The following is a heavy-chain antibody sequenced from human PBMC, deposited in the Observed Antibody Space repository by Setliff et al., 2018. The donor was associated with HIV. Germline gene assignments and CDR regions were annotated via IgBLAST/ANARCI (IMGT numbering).Heavy chain of an antibody. J-gene: IGHJ4*02. V-gene: IGHV3-30*14. CDR1: GFTFSSYV. CDR3: ARVDYHDYNGYIDF. D-gene: IGHD3-22*01. Sequence: PGGSLRLSCAATGFTFSSYVLHWVRQAPGKGLEWVAVMSTGGGIKICADSVKGRFTISGDNSKNTLHLQMNSLRAEDTAVYYCARVDYHDYNGYIDFWGQGTLVTVSS. CDR2: MSTGGGIK.